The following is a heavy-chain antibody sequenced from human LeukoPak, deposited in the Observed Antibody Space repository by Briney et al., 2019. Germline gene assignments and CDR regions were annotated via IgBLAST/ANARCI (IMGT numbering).Heavy chain of an antibody. CDR3: ARGHTAVTRHFDF. D-gene: IGHD4-17*01. CDR2: ISSGSSAI. J-gene: IGHJ4*02. Sequence: GGSLRLSCEASGFTFTTYSMTWVRQAPGKGLEWVSIISSGSSAIFSADALKGRFTISRDDAKNLLYLDMNSLRVEDTAVYYCARGHTAVTRHFDFWGQGTLVTVSS. CDR1: GFTFTTYS. V-gene: IGHV3-21*01.